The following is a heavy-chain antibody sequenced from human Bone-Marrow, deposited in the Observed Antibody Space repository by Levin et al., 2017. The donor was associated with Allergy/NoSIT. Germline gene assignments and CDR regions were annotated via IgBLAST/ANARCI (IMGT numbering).Heavy chain of an antibody. CDR3: ARTRVPFQLWLEYYFDY. J-gene: IGHJ4*02. Sequence: PGGSLRLSCAISEFTFSDYAMHWVRQAPGKGLEWVAIISYDGNNKYYSDSVKGRFTISRDNSKSTLYLQMNSLRTEDTAMYYCARTRVPFQLWLEYYFDYWGQGTLVTVSS. CDR1: EFTFSDYA. CDR2: ISYDGNNK. V-gene: IGHV3-30-3*01. D-gene: IGHD5-18*01.